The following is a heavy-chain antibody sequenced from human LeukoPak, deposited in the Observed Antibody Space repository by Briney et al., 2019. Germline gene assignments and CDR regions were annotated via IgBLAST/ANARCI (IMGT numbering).Heavy chain of an antibody. Sequence: PGGSLRLSCAASGFTFGSYAMSWVRQAPGKGLEWVSAISGSGGSTYYADSVKGRFTISRDNSKNTLYLQMNSLRAEDTAVYYRAKGGYYDSSGYYRDYWGQGTLVTVSS. V-gene: IGHV3-23*01. CDR3: AKGGYYDSSGYYRDY. J-gene: IGHJ4*02. D-gene: IGHD3-22*01. CDR1: GFTFGSYA. CDR2: ISGSGGST.